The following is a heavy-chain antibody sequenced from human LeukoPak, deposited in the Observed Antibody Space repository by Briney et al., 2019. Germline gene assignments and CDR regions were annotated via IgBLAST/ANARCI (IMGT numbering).Heavy chain of an antibody. J-gene: IGHJ4*02. CDR2: IYYSGST. CDR1: GGSISSSGYY. D-gene: IGHD3-10*01. V-gene: IGHV4-39*07. CDR3: ARGSDTLTYYYGSGSYDYGY. Sequence: SETLSLTCTVSGGSISSSGYYWGWIRQPPGKGLEWIGTIYYSGSTYYNPSLESRVTISVDTSKNQFSLKLSSVTAADTAVYYCARGSDTLTYYYGSGSYDYGYWGQGTLVTVSS.